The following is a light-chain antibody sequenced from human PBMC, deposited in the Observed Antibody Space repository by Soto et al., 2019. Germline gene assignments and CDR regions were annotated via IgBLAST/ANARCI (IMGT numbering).Light chain of an antibody. CDR1: QSVSSY. J-gene: IGKJ4*01. Sequence: EIVLTQSPATLSLSPGERATLSCRASQSVSSYLAWYQQKPGQATRLLIYDASNRATGIPARFSGSGSGTDFTLNISSLEPEDFAVYYCQQRSNWPGGLTFGGGTKVEIK. CDR3: QQRSNWPGGLT. CDR2: DAS. V-gene: IGKV3-11*01.